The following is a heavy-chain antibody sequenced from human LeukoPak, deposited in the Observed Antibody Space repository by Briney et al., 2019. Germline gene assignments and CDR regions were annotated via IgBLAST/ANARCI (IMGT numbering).Heavy chain of an antibody. J-gene: IGHJ1*01. CDR3: ARVSGPGMNEYFHL. Sequence: GGSLRLSCAASGFTFSGAWMHWVRQAPGKGLVWVSRINNDGTTTMYADSVKGRFTLSRDNAKNTLYLQMNSLRAEDTAVYYCARVSGPGMNEYFHLCGQGTLVTVSS. V-gene: IGHV3-74*03. CDR2: INNDGTTT. CDR1: GFTFSGAW. D-gene: IGHD3-10*01.